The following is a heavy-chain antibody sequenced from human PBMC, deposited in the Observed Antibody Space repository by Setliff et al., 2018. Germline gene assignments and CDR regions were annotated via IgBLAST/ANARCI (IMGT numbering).Heavy chain of an antibody. CDR3: ARDGGEY. V-gene: IGHV3-7*01. J-gene: IGHJ4*02. Sequence: AGGSLRLSCAASGFTFSNYWMSWVRQAPGKGLEWVANIKQDGSEKYYVDSVKGRFTIARDNAKNSLYLKMNSLRAEDTAVYYCARDGGEYWGQGTLVTVSS. D-gene: IGHD3-16*01. CDR2: IKQDGSEK. CDR1: GFTFSNYW.